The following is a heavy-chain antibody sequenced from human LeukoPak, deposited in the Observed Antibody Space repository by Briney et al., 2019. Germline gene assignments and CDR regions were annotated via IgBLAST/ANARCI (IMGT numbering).Heavy chain of an antibody. J-gene: IGHJ4*02. CDR2: ISGSGGST. CDR1: GFTFSSYA. V-gene: IGHV3-23*01. D-gene: IGHD3-10*01. CDR3: AKVPSLVRGLTYYFDY. Sequence: SGGSLRLSCAASGFTFSSYAMSWVRQAPGKGLEWVSAISGSGGSTYYADSVKGRFTISRDNSKNTLYLQMNSLRAEDTAVYYCAKVPSLVRGLTYYFDYWGQGTLVTVSS.